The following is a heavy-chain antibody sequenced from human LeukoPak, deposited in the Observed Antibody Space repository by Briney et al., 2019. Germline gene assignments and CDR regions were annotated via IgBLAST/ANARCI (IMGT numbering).Heavy chain of an antibody. J-gene: IGHJ4*02. CDR3: AFEFKGQPGTTVFDY. V-gene: IGHV3-9*01. Sequence: GGSLRLSCAASGFTFRDYAMHWVRLPPGKGLEWGSGISWNGGNIDYADSVKGGFTISRDNAKNSLYLQMNSLRVQDTALYYWAFEFKGQPGTTVFDYWGQGTLVTVSS. CDR2: ISWNGGNI. D-gene: IGHD1-7*01. CDR1: GFTFRDYA.